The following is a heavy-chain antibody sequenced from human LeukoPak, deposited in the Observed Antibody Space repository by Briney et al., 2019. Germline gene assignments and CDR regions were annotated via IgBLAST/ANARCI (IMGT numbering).Heavy chain of an antibody. CDR1: GFTFSSYG. CDR2: IRYDGSNK. V-gene: IGHV3-30*02. J-gene: IGHJ4*02. D-gene: IGHD3-9*01. Sequence: GGSLRLSCAASGFTFSSYGIHWVRQAPGKGLEWVAFIRYDGSNKYYADSVKGRFTISRDNSKNTLYLQMNSLRAEDTAVYYCARDLTSSGFYWGQGTLATVSS. CDR3: ARDLTSSGFY.